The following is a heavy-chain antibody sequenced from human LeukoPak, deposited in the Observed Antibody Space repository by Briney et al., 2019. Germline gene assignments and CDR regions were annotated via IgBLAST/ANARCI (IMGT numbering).Heavy chain of an antibody. J-gene: IGHJ4*02. D-gene: IGHD1-26*01. CDR2: IHYTGST. CDR1: GGSISGDY. V-gene: IGHV4-59*01. Sequence: PSQTLFLTCRVSGGSISGDYWSWIRQPPGTGLEWVGYIHYTGSTNYNPSLKSRVTISVDTSKNQFSLKLNSVTAADTAVYYCARLQGGSTAVFDYWGQGTLVSVSS. CDR3: ARLQGGSTAVFDY.